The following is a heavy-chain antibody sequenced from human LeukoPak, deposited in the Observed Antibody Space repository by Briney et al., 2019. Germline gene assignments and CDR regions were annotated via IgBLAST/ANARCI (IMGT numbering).Heavy chain of an antibody. J-gene: IGHJ4*02. CDR2: ISGDGGST. V-gene: IGHV3-43*02. Sequence: AGSLRLSCAASGFTFDDYAMHWVRTAPGTGLELVSLISGDGGSTYYADSAHDRFTISRDKSKNSLYLQMNSLRTEDTALYYCAKEGENYYDSSGYDYTDYWGLGTLVTVSS. CDR3: AKEGENYYDSSGYDYTDY. D-gene: IGHD3-22*01. CDR1: GFTFDDYA.